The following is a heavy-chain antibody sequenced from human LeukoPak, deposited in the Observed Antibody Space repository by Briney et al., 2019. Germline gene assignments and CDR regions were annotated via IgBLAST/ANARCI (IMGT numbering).Heavy chain of an antibody. CDR3: ATDRDSSRQKRFDY. D-gene: IGHD6-13*01. Sequence: SLRLSSSTATCTFINCYINWFIQQPPKELEELANINQDGSEKNYVDSVKGRFTISRDNAENSLYLQMNSLGAEDTAVYYCATDRDSSRQKRFDYWGQGTLVTVSS. J-gene: IGHJ4*02. CDR2: INQDGSEK. V-gene: IGHV3-7*01. CDR1: TCTFINCY.